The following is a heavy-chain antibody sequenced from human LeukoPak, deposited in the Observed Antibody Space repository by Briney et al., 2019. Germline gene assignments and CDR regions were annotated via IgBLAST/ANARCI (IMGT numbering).Heavy chain of an antibody. J-gene: IGHJ4*02. Sequence: SETLSLTCAVYGGSFSGYYWSWFRQAPGQGLEWIGQIYYSGSTNYNPSLQSRVIISVDTSKNQFSLKLRSVTAANTAVYYCARRQYYDSSGYWYYFDYWGQGTLVTVSP. CDR3: ARRQYYDSSGYWYYFDY. CDR2: IYYSGST. D-gene: IGHD3-22*01. CDR1: GGSFSGYY. V-gene: IGHV4-59*08.